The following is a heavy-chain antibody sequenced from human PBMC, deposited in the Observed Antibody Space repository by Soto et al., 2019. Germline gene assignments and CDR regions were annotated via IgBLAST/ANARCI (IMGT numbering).Heavy chain of an antibody. CDR1: GGSFSGYY. J-gene: IGHJ4*02. D-gene: IGHD5-18*01. Sequence: QVQLQQWGAGLLKPSETLSLTCAVYGGSFSGYYWSWIRQPPGKGLEWIGEINHSGSTNYNPSLKSRVTISVDTSKNQFSLKLSSVTAADTAVYYCARGGGRKGYSYPFDCWGQGTLVTVSS. CDR2: INHSGST. CDR3: ARGGGRKGYSYPFDC. V-gene: IGHV4-34*01.